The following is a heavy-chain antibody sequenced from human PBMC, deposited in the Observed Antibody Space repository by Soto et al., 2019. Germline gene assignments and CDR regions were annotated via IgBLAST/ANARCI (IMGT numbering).Heavy chain of an antibody. V-gene: IGHV1-18*01. CDR2: INTYNGKT. D-gene: IGHD3-16*01. Sequence: QVQLVQSGAEVKNPGASVKVSCKTSGYIFTSYGIGWARQAPGQGLEWMGWINTYNGKTNYAQNLQGRVTLTTDTSTSTAYMELRSLRSNDTAIYYCAMVDVYVTPSPQDVWGQGTTVNVSS. CDR3: AMVDVYVTPSPQDV. CDR1: GYIFTSYG. J-gene: IGHJ6*02.